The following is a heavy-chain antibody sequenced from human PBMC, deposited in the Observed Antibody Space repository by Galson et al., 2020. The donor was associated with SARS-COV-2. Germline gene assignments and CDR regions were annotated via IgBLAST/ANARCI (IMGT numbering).Heavy chain of an antibody. CDR3: ARDLVVRGVILDY. CDR1: GFTFSSYA. CDR2: ISYDGSNK. V-gene: IGHV3-30-3*01. Sequence: TGGSLRLSCAASGFTFSSYAMHWVRQAPGKGLEWVAVISYDGSNKYYADSVKGRFTISRDNSKNTLYLQMNSLRAEDTAVYYCARDLVVRGVILDYWGQGTLVTVSS. J-gene: IGHJ4*02. D-gene: IGHD3-10*01.